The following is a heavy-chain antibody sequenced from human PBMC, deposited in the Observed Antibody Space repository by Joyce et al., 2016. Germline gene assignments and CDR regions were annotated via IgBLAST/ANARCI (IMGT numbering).Heavy chain of an antibody. D-gene: IGHD3-10*01. CDR2: IYHTGGT. Sequence: QVRLQESGPGLVKPSHTLSLICTLSGDSISNGGYYWSWIRQQPGRGLECIGDIYHTGGTNYNPSLENRVVISVDTSKNQVSLNLTSVTVADTAVYFCARDYYGAANNYFYYGMEVWGQGTTVVVSS. V-gene: IGHV4-31*03. J-gene: IGHJ6*02. CDR3: ARDYYGAANNYFYYGMEV. CDR1: GDSISNGGYY.